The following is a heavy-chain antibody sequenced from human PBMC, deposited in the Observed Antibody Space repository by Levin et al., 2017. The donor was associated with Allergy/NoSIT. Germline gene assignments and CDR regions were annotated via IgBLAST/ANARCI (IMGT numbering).Heavy chain of an antibody. J-gene: IGHJ4*02. V-gene: IGHV4-61*01. Sequence: SQTLSLTCTVSGGSVSSGSYYWSWIRQPPGKGLEWIGYIYYSGSTNYNPSLKSRVTISVDTSKNQFSLKLSSVTAADTAVYYCARGRTVFDYWGQGTLVTVSS. CDR3: ARGRTVFDY. CDR2: IYYSGST. CDR1: GGSVSSGSYY. D-gene: IGHD3/OR15-3a*01.